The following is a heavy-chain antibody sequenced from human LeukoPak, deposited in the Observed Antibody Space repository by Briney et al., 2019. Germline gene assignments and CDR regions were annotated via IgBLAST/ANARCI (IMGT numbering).Heavy chain of an antibody. D-gene: IGHD6-19*01. J-gene: IGHJ4*02. V-gene: IGHV4-59*01. CDR1: GGSISSYY. CDR3: ARGLYSSGWSDY. CDR2: IYYSGST. Sequence: PSETLSLTCTVSGGSISSYYWSWIRQPPGKGLEWIGYIYYSGSTNYNPPLKSRVTISVDTSKNQFSLKLSSVTAADTAVYYCARGLYSSGWSDYWGQGTLVTVSS.